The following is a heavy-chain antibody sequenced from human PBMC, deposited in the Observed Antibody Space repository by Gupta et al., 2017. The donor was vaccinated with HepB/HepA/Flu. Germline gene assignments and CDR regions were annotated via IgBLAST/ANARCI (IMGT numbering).Heavy chain of an antibody. D-gene: IGHD3-22*01. CDR2: INHSGST. J-gene: IGHJ5*02. CDR3: ARNWPPINYYDSSGYRVTWFDP. V-gene: IGHV4-34*01. CDR1: GGSFSGYY. Sequence: QVQLQQWGAGLLKPSETLSLTCAVYGGSFSGYYWSWIRQPPGQGLEWIGEINHSGSTNYNPSLKSRVTISVDTSKNQFSLKLSSVTAADTAVYYCARNWPPINYYDSSGYRVTWFDPWGQGTLVTVSS.